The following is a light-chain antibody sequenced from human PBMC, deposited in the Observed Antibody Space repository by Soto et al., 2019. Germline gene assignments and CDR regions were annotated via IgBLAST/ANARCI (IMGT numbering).Light chain of an antibody. CDR3: AAWDGSLSGYV. V-gene: IGLV1-47*01. CDR1: SSNIRGSD. Sequence: QSVLTQPPSASGTPGQRITISCSGSSSNIRGSDVYWYQQLPGTAPKLLIRKNNQRPSGVPDRFSGSKSGTSASLAISGLQSEDEADYYCAAWDGSLSGYVFGAGTKLTVL. CDR2: KNN. J-gene: IGLJ1*01.